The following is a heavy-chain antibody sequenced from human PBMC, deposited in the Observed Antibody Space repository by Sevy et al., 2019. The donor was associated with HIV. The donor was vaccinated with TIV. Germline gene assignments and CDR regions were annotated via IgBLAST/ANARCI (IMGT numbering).Heavy chain of an antibody. Sequence: GGSLRLSCEASGFTFSNYAMNWVRKAPGKGLGWVAYISYDRSDKNFAAPVKGRFTISRDNSKNTVFLQLNSLRPEDTAVYYCARVFSSYYFDYWGQGTLVTVSS. V-gene: IGHV3-30*03. CDR3: ARVFSSYYFDY. CDR1: GFTFSNYA. CDR2: ISYDRSDK. J-gene: IGHJ4*02.